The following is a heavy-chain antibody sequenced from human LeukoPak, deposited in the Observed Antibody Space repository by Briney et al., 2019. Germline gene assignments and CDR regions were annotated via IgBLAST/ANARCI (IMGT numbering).Heavy chain of an antibody. Sequence: GGSLRLSCSASGXTFNSYPLHWVRQAPGKGLEWVSLISGDGGSTYYADSVKGRFTISRDNSKNSLYLQMNSLRTEDTALYYCAKECGGSYSPAFCGVDYWGQGTLVTVSS. V-gene: IGHV3-43*02. D-gene: IGHD1-26*01. CDR3: AKECGGSYSPAFCGVDY. J-gene: IGHJ4*02. CDR2: ISGDGGST. CDR1: GXTFNSYP.